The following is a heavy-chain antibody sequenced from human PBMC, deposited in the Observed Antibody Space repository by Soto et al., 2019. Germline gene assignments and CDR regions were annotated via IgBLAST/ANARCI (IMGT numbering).Heavy chain of an antibody. CDR1: GYTFTSYG. CDR3: ARGRVAGNYYYYYGMDV. V-gene: IGHV1-18*01. D-gene: IGHD6-19*01. Sequence: ASVKVSCKASGYTFTSYGISWVRQAPGQGLEWMGWISAYNGNTNYAQKFQGRVTMTTDTSTSTAYMELRSLRSDDTAVYYCARGRVAGNYYYYYGMDVWGQGTTVTVSS. J-gene: IGHJ6*02. CDR2: ISAYNGNT.